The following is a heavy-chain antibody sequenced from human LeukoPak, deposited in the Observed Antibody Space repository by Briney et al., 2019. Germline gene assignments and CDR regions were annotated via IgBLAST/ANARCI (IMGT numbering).Heavy chain of an antibody. D-gene: IGHD2-8*01. CDR3: ARALWANGLDS. CDR1: DASIDTHC. CDR2: IYAGGST. J-gene: IGHJ4*02. V-gene: IGHV4-4*07. Sequence: PSETLSLTCTVSDASIDTHCWNWIRQPAGKGLEWIGRIYAGGSTNYNPSLKSRVTMSAVTSKNQFFLRLSSVTAADTAVYYCARALWANGLDSWGQGALVIVSS.